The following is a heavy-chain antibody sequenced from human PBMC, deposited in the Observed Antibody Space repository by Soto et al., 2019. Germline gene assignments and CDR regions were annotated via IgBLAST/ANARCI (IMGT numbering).Heavy chain of an antibody. Sequence: GGSLRLSCAASGFTFSDHYMDWFRQAPGKGLEWVGRTRNKANSYTTEYAASVKGRFTISRDDSKNSLYLQMNSLKTEDTAVYYCARSTMVRGVIIPKDYWGQGTLVTVSS. V-gene: IGHV3-72*01. D-gene: IGHD3-10*01. CDR2: TRNKANSYTT. CDR1: GFTFSDHY. J-gene: IGHJ4*02. CDR3: ARSTMVRGVIIPKDY.